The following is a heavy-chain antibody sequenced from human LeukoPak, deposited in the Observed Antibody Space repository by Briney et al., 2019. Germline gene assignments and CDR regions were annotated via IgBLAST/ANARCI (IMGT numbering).Heavy chain of an antibody. V-gene: IGHV3-30*02. CDR3: AKGSGYCSITSCHLFDY. D-gene: IGHD2-2*01. Sequence: GGSVRLSCAASGFTFSSYGMHWVHQAPGKGGEWVAFIQYDGSNKYYADSVKGRFTISRDNSKNTLYLQMNSLRAEDTAVYYCAKGSGYCSITSCHLFDYWGQGTLVTVSS. CDR1: GFTFSSYG. J-gene: IGHJ4*02. CDR2: IQYDGSNK.